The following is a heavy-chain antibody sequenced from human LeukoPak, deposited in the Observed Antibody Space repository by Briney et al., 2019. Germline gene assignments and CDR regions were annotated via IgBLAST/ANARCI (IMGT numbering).Heavy chain of an antibody. Sequence: GGSLRLSCAASGFTFSSYAMSWVRQAPGKGLEWVSAISGSGGSTYYADSVKGRFTISRDNSKNTLYLQMNSLRAEDTAVYYCAKGIYSYGSLAYYGMDVWGQGTTVTVSS. CDR2: ISGSGGST. CDR1: GFTFSSYA. CDR3: AKGIYSYGSLAYYGMDV. V-gene: IGHV3-23*01. J-gene: IGHJ6*02. D-gene: IGHD5-18*01.